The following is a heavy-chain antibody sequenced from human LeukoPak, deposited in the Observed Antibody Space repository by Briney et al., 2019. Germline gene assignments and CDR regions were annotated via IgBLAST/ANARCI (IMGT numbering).Heavy chain of an antibody. Sequence: SETLSLTCAVYGGSFSGYYWSWIRQPPGKGLEWIGEINHSGSTNYNPSLKSRVTISVDTSKNQFSLKLSSVTAADTAVYYCASRRRRIAARWGVFDYWGQGTLVTVSS. D-gene: IGHD6-6*01. CDR1: GGSFSGYY. CDR3: ASRRRRIAARWGVFDY. CDR2: INHSGST. J-gene: IGHJ4*02. V-gene: IGHV4-34*01.